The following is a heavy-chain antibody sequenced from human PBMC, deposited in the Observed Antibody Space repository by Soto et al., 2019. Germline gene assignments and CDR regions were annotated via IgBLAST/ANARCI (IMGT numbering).Heavy chain of an antibody. CDR1: GFTFSSYG. D-gene: IGHD2-8*01. V-gene: IGHV3-30*18. J-gene: IGHJ6*02. Sequence: QVQLVESGGGVVQPGRSLRLSCAASGFTFSSYGMHWVRQAPGKGLEWVAVISYDGSNKYYADSVKGRFTISRENSKNTLYLQMNSRRAEDTGVYYCANSNGDIYYYYAMDVWGQGTTVTVSS. CDR2: ISYDGSNK. CDR3: ANSNGDIYYYYAMDV.